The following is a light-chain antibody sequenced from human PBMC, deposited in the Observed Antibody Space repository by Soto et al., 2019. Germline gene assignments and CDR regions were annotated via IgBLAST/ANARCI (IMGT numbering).Light chain of an antibody. J-gene: IGKJ4*01. CDR2: GAS. Sequence: EIVLTQSPGTLSLSPGERATLSCRASQGVSSAYLAWYQQKPGQAPRLIIYGASIRATGIPDRFSGSGSGTDFTLTITGLEPEDFAVYHWQQYGTSPLTFGGGTKVEIK. V-gene: IGKV3-20*01. CDR1: QGVSSAY. CDR3: QQYGTSPLT.